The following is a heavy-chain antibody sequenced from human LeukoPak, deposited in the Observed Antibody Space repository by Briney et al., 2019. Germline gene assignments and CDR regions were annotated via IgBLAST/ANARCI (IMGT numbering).Heavy chain of an antibody. V-gene: IGHV3-33*01. J-gene: IGHJ6*02. D-gene: IGHD6-19*01. CDR3: ARDCPYSSGWLNGMDV. CDR1: GFTFSSYG. CDR2: IWCDGSNK. Sequence: PGRSLRLSCAASGFTFSSYGMHWVRQAPGKGLEWVAVIWCDGSNKYYADSVKGRFTISRDNSKNTLYLQMNSLRAEDTAVYYCARDCPYSSGWLNGMDVWGQGTTVTVSS.